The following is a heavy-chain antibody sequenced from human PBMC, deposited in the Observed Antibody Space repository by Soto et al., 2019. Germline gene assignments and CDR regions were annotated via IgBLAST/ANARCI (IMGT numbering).Heavy chain of an antibody. CDR2: ISGSGGDI. CDR3: AKARMATTYFDY. Sequence: EVQLLESGGGLVQPGGSLRLSCAASGFTFSSYAMSWVRQAPRKGLEWVSAISGSGGDIFYAESVKGRFTISRDNSKNTLYLQMNSLRAEDTAVYYCAKARMATTYFDYWGQGTLVTVSS. D-gene: IGHD5-12*01. J-gene: IGHJ4*02. CDR1: GFTFSSYA. V-gene: IGHV3-23*01.